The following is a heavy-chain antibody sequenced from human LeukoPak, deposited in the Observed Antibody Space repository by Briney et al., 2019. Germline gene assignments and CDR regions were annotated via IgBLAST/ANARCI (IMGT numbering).Heavy chain of an antibody. J-gene: IGHJ4*02. Sequence: GRSLRLSXAASGFTFSSYGMHWVRQAPGKGLEWVAVIWYDGSNKYYADSVKGRFTISRDNSKNTLYLQMNSLRAEDTAVYYCAKCSSRVGGDIGIFDFDYWGQGTLVTVSS. CDR1: GFTFSSYG. CDR3: AKCSSRVGGDIGIFDFDY. V-gene: IGHV3-33*06. CDR2: IWYDGSNK. D-gene: IGHD5-12*01.